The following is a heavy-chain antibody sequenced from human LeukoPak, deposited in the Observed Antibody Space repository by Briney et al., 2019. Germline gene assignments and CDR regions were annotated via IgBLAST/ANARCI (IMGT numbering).Heavy chain of an antibody. CDR2: IIPIFGTA. Sequence: ASVKVSCKASGGTFSSYAISWVRQAPGQGLEWMGGIIPIFGTANYAQKFQGRVTITADESTSTVYMELSSLRSEDTAVYYCARDRIMSTEYYYDSSGNYNNWFDPWGQGTLVTVSS. CDR1: GGTFSSYA. V-gene: IGHV1-69*13. D-gene: IGHD3-22*01. J-gene: IGHJ5*02. CDR3: ARDRIMSTEYYYDSSGNYNNWFDP.